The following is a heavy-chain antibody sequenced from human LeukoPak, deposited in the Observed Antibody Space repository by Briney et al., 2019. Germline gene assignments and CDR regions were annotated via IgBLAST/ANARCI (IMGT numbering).Heavy chain of an antibody. V-gene: IGHV3-30*18. Sequence: GGSLRLSCAASGFTFSNYGMHWVRQAPGKGLEWVALISYDGNNEYYADFVRGRFTISRDNSKNTLYLQMNSLKTEDTAVYYCAKIREEYYDRGWAAFDVWGQGTVVTVSS. D-gene: IGHD3-22*01. J-gene: IGHJ3*01. CDR1: GFTFSNYG. CDR3: AKIREEYYDRGWAAFDV. CDR2: ISYDGNNE.